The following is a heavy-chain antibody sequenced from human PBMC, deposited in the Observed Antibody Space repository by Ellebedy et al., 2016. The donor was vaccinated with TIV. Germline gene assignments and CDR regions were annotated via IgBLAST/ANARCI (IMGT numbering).Heavy chain of an antibody. D-gene: IGHD1-26*01. CDR2: INPSGGST. J-gene: IGHJ4*02. Sequence: ASVKVSCXASGYTFASYYMHWVRQAPGQGLEWMGIINPSGGSTSYAQKFQGRVTMTRDTSTSTVYMELSSLRSEDTAVYYCAREGGPGGVGATTRYFDYWGQGTLVTVSS. V-gene: IGHV1-46*01. CDR1: GYTFASYY. CDR3: AREGGPGGVGATTRYFDY.